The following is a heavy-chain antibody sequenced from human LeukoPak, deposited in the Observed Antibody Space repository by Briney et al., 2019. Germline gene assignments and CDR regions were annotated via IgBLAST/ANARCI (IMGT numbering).Heavy chain of an antibody. J-gene: IGHJ4*02. CDR1: GSISNSCW. CDR3: STGIDGGIGRYFDY. Sequence: GALLLICTDSAGSISNSCWIWCGRQLPGRGLQGVGIIYTCDSDTRNNPPFQGQVTTTADKSIKTANLQWISLKASDTATEYCSTGIDGGIGRYFDYWGQGTLVTVSS. D-gene: IGHD3-16*01. CDR2: IYTCDSDT. V-gene: IGHV5-51*01.